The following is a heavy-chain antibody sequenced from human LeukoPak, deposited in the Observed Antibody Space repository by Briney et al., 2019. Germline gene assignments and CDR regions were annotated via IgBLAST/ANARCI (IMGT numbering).Heavy chain of an antibody. CDR3: AREAWPGGYYDY. D-gene: IGHD2-15*01. CDR1: GDSISSYY. Sequence: SETLSLTCTVSGDSISSYYWSWIRQPPGKGLEWIGYIYYSGSTNYNPSLKSRVTISVDTSKNQFSLKLSSVTAADTAVYYCAREAWPGGYYDYWGRGTLVTVSS. J-gene: IGHJ4*02. CDR2: IYYSGST. V-gene: IGHV4-59*01.